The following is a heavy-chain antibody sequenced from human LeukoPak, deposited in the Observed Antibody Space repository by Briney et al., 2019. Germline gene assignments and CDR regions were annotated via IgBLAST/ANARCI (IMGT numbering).Heavy chain of an antibody. Sequence: SETLSLTCTVSGGSISSYYWGWIRQPPGKGLEWIATISYSGSTYYNPSVKSRVTISRDASKNQISLSLHSVTAADTAVYYCVRVKSGSISDSWGQGTLVTVSS. CDR3: VRVKSGSISDS. D-gene: IGHD1-26*01. V-gene: IGHV4-39*07. CDR2: ISYSGST. J-gene: IGHJ4*02. CDR1: GGSISSYY.